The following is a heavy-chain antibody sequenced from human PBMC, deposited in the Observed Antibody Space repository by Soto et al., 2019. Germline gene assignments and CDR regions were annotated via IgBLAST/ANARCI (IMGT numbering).Heavy chain of an antibody. Sequence: PGGSLRLSCAASGLTFSNYPMTLVRQAPGKGLEWVSGISGSGGSTYYPDSVKGRFTISRDNSKNTFFLHMNSLRAEDTAVYYCAKEQAHSQADTSSIFDYWRQGTLVSVS. D-gene: IGHD6-6*01. V-gene: IGHV3-23*01. CDR2: ISGSGGST. CDR1: GLTFSNYP. J-gene: IGHJ4*02. CDR3: AKEQAHSQADTSSIFDY.